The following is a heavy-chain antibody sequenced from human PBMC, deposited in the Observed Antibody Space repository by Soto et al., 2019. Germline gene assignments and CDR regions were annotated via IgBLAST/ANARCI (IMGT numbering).Heavy chain of an antibody. CDR2: ISGSGGST. Sequence: GGSLRLSCAASGFTFSSYAMNWVRQSPGKGLEWVSDISGSGGSTYYADSVKGRFTISRDNSKNTLYLQMNSLGAEDTAVYYCAKVSPLWSYGEIDYWGQGILVTVSS. CDR1: GFTFSSYA. J-gene: IGHJ4*02. V-gene: IGHV3-23*01. D-gene: IGHD4-17*01. CDR3: AKVSPLWSYGEIDY.